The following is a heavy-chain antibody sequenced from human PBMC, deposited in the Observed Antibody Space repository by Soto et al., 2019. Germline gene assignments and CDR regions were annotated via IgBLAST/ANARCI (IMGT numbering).Heavy chain of an antibody. J-gene: IGHJ6*02. CDR1: GYIFVNYG. Sequence: QVQLVQSGDEVKKPGASVKVSCKASGYIFVNYGIAWVRQAPGQGLEWMGRISPYTGNTHSATKVQGRLTMTTDTSTSAADMGLGSLTSDDAAVYYCVMVDNYVTPTPQDVWGQGTTVTVSS. CDR3: VMVDNYVTPTPQDV. CDR2: ISPYTGNT. V-gene: IGHV1-18*01. D-gene: IGHD3-16*01.